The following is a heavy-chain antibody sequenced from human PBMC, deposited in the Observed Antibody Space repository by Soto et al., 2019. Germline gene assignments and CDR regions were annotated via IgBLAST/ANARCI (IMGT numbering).Heavy chain of an antibody. CDR3: ARDDPARNGMDV. V-gene: IGHV1-2*04. J-gene: IGHJ6*02. CDR2: INPNSGGT. CDR1: GYTFTGYY. Sequence: ASVKVSCKASGYTFTGYYMHWVRQAPGQGLEWMGWINPNSGGTNYAQKFQGWVTMTRDTSISTAYMELSRLRSDDTAVYYYARDDPARNGMDVWGQGTTVTVSS.